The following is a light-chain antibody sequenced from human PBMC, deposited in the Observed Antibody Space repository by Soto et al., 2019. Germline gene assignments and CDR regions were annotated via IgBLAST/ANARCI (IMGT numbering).Light chain of an antibody. J-gene: IGLJ1*01. CDR2: EVI. CDR3: SSYAGSLYV. V-gene: IGLV2-8*01. CDR1: SSDVGSYNY. Sequence: QSALTQPPSASGSPGQSVTISCTGTSSDVGSYNYVSWYQQHPGKAPKLMIYEVIKRPSGVPDRFSGSKSGNTASLTVSGLHAEDEADYYCSSYAGSLYVFGTGTKLTVL.